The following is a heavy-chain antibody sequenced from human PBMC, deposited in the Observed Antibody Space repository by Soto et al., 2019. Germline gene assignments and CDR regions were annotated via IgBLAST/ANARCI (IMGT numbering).Heavy chain of an antibody. Sequence: QLQLQESGPGLVKPSETLSLTCTVSGGSISSSSYYWGWIRQPPGKGLEWIGSIYYSGYTYYNPSLSTRLTISIDPSKHHFSLKPTSVTAAYTAVYYCPRHNGPLSVGYYYAMDVWGQGTTVTVSS. CDR3: PRHNGPLSVGYYYAMDV. CDR1: GGSISSSSYY. J-gene: IGHJ6*02. V-gene: IGHV4-39*01. CDR2: IYYSGYT.